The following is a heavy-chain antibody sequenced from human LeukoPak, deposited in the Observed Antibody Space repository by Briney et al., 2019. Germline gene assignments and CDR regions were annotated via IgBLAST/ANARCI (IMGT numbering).Heavy chain of an antibody. CDR3: ARLRKRDYDLDY. J-gene: IGHJ4*02. V-gene: IGHV1-69*04. CDR2: IIPILGIA. D-gene: IGHD3-3*01. Sequence: SVKVSCKASGGTFSSYAISWVRQAPGQGLEWMGRIIPILGIANYAQKFQGRVTITRNTSISTAYMELSSLRSEDTAVYYCARLRKRDYDLDYWGQGTLVTVSS. CDR1: GGTFSSYA.